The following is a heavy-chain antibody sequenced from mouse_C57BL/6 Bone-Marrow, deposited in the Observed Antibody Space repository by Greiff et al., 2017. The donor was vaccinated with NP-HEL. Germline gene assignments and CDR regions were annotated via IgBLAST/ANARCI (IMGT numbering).Heavy chain of an antibody. V-gene: IGHV1-18*01. Sequence: VQLQQSGPELVKPGASVKIPCKASGYTFTDYHMDWVKQSHGKSLEWIGDINPNNGGTIYNQKFKGKATLTVDKSSSPAYMGLRSLTSEDTAVYYCARMTGAYWGQGTLVTVSA. CDR2: INPNNGGT. CDR3: ARMTGAY. CDR1: GYTFTDYH. J-gene: IGHJ3*01.